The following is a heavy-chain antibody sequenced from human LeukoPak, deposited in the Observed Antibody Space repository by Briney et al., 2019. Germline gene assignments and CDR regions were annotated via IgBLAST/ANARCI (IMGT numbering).Heavy chain of an antibody. Sequence: KTSETLSLTCTVSGGSISSSSYYWGWIRQPPGKGLEWIGSIYYSGSTYYNPSLKSRVTISVDTSKNQFSLKLSSVTAADTAVYYCARDIGSGSYPNWFDPWGQGTLVTVSS. J-gene: IGHJ5*02. CDR3: ARDIGSGSYPNWFDP. CDR1: GGSISSSSYY. D-gene: IGHD3-10*01. V-gene: IGHV4-39*07. CDR2: IYYSGST.